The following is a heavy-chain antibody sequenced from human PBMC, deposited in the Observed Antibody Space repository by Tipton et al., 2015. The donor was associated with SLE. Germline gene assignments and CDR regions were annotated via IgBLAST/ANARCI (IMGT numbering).Heavy chain of an antibody. CDR1: GFTFSNYA. Sequence: GSLRLSCAASGFTFSNYAMSWVRQAPGKGLEWVSFISGGGGSTYYADSVKGRFTISRDNSKSTLYLQMNSLRAEDTAVYYCAKDRYCSGGTCFSSYFDYWGQGTLVTVSS. J-gene: IGHJ4*02. D-gene: IGHD2-15*01. CDR2: ISGGGGST. V-gene: IGHV3-23*01. CDR3: AKDRYCSGGTCFSSYFDY.